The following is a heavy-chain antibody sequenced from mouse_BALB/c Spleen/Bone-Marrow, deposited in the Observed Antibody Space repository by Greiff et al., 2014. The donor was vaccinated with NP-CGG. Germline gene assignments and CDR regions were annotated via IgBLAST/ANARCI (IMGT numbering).Heavy chain of an antibody. CDR2: INPSSGYT. Sequence: QVQLQQSAAELARPGASVKMSCKTSGYTFTYYTMHWVKQRPGQGLEWIGYINPSSGYTDYNQKFKDKTTLTTDKSSSTAYLQLSSLTSEDSAVYYCVRENYDDDGDAIDYWGQGTSVTVSA. CDR1: GYTFTYYT. V-gene: IGHV1-4*02. CDR3: VRENYDDDGDAIDY. J-gene: IGHJ4*01. D-gene: IGHD2-4*01.